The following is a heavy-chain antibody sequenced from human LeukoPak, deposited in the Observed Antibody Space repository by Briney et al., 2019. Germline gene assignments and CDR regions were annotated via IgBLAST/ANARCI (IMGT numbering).Heavy chain of an antibody. D-gene: IGHD2-15*01. CDR2: INDGNDNT. Sequence: ASVKVSCKASGYTFTSSAMHWVRQAPGQRLEWMGWINDGNDNTKYSQKFQGRVTITRDTSASTAYMELSSLRSEDTAVYYCARDLGYCTGGTCYPNWFDPWGQGTLLTVSS. CDR3: ARDLGYCTGGTCYPNWFDP. V-gene: IGHV1-3*01. J-gene: IGHJ5*02. CDR1: GYTFTSSA.